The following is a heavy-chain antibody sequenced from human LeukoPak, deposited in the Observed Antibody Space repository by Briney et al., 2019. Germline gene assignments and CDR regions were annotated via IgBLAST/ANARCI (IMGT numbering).Heavy chain of an antibody. CDR2: ISSNGGST. CDR1: GFTFSSYA. Sequence: PGGSLRLSCAASGFTFSSYAMHWVRQAPGKGLEYVSAISSNGGSTYYADSVKGRFTISRDNSKNTLYLQMSSLRAEDTAVYYCVKGYSGYAKGPVIFDYWGQGTLVTVSS. CDR3: VKGYSGYAKGPVIFDY. D-gene: IGHD5-12*01. J-gene: IGHJ4*02. V-gene: IGHV3-64D*06.